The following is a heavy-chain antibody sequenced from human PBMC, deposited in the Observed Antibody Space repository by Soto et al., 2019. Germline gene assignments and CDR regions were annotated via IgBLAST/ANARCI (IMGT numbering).Heavy chain of an antibody. CDR2: ISASGAST. CDR3: AKDQEYSYGYFDY. V-gene: IGHV3-23*01. J-gene: IGHJ4*02. D-gene: IGHD5-18*01. Sequence: EVQLLESGGGLVQPGGSLRLSCAASGFTFSSDAMSWVRQAPGKGLEWVSAISASGASTYYADSVKGRFTISRDNSKNTLYLQMNSLRAEDTAVYYCAKDQEYSYGYFDYWGQGTLVTVSS. CDR1: GFTFSSDA.